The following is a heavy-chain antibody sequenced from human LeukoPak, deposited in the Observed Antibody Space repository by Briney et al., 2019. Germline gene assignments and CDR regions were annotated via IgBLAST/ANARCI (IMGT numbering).Heavy chain of an antibody. CDR1: GYTFTTYG. D-gene: IGHD2-2*02. CDR2: ISAYSGNT. V-gene: IGHV1-18*01. Sequence: ASVKVSCKASGYTFTTYGISWVRQAPGQGLEWMGWISAYSGNTNYAQKFQGRVTMTTDTSTSTAYMELRSLRSDDTAVYYWARGLYCSSTICYKVYYYYMDVWGKGTTVTVSS. CDR3: ARGLYCSSTICYKVYYYYMDV. J-gene: IGHJ6*03.